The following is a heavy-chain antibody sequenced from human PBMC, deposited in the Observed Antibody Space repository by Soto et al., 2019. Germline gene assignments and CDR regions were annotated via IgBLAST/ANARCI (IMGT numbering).Heavy chain of an antibody. CDR1: GGSFSGYY. CDR3: ARXXXXXXAXXFXX. CDR2: IYYSGST. J-gene: IGHJ4*02. V-gene: IGHV4-31*11. Sequence: SETLSLTCAVYGGSFSGYYWSWIRQHPGKGLEWIGYIYYSGSTYYNPSLKSRVTISVDTSKNQFSLKLSSVTAADTAVYYCARXXXXXXAXXFXXXGQG.